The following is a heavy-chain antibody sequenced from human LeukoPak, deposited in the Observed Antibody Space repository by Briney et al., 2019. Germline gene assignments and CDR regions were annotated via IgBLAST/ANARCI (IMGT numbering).Heavy chain of an antibody. CDR1: GYTLTELS. CDR2: FDPEDGVT. CDR3: AREAITIFGLVRTQTTKGPHRFDP. V-gene: IGHV1-24*01. Sequence: ASVKVSCKVSGYTLTELSMHWVRQAPGKGLEWMGGFDPEDGVTIYAQKFQGRVTMTEDTSTDTAYMELSSLTSEDTAVYYCAREAITIFGLVRTQTTKGPHRFDPWGQGTLVTVSS. D-gene: IGHD3-3*01. J-gene: IGHJ5*02.